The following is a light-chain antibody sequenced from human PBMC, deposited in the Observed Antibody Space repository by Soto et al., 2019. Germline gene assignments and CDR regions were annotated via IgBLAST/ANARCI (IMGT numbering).Light chain of an antibody. J-gene: IGKJ2*01. V-gene: IGKV3-20*01. CDR3: QQYGRSSMYT. CDR1: QSVSSTY. CDR2: GAS. Sequence: EIVLTQSPGTLSLSPGERATLSCRASQSVSSTYLAWYQQKPGQAPRLLIYGASSRANGIPDRFSGSGSGTDFTLTISRLEPEDFAVYYCQQYGRSSMYTFGQVTKLDI.